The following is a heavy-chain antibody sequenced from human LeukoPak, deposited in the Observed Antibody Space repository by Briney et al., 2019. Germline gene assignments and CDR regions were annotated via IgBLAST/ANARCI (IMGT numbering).Heavy chain of an antibody. Sequence: PGGSLRLSCAASGFTFSDYWMSWVRQAPGKGLEWVANIKQDGSEKYFVDSVKGRFTISRDNTKSSLYLQMNSLRADDTAVYYCARGTTAFDYWGQGTLVTVSS. J-gene: IGHJ4*02. D-gene: IGHD1/OR15-1a*01. V-gene: IGHV3-7*01. CDR3: ARGTTAFDY. CDR2: IKQDGSEK. CDR1: GFTFSDYW.